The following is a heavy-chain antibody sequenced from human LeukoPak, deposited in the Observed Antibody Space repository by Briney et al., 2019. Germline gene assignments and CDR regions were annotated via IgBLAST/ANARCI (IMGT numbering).Heavy chain of an antibody. CDR3: AKPAYCSGGSCYSIGYFDY. Sequence: GGSLRLSCAASGFTFTSYAMSWVRQAPGKGLEWVSGISGSGGSTYYADSVKGRFTISRDNSKNTLYLQMNSLRAEDTAVYYCAKPAYCSGGSCYSIGYFDYWGQGTLVTVSS. CDR2: ISGSGGST. J-gene: IGHJ4*02. V-gene: IGHV3-23*01. CDR1: GFTFTSYA. D-gene: IGHD2-15*01.